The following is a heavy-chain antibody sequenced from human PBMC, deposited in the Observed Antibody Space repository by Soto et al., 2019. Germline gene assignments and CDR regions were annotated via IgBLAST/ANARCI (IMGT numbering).Heavy chain of an antibody. CDR3: AREGYCSSTSCP. Sequence: SVKVSCKASEAPFSTYTISWVRQAPGQGLEWMGRIIPILGIANYAQKFQGRVTITADKSTSTAYMELSSLRSEDTAVYYCAREGYCSSTSCPWGQGTLVTVSS. CDR2: IIPILGIA. D-gene: IGHD2-2*01. V-gene: IGHV1-69*04. J-gene: IGHJ5*02. CDR1: EAPFSTYT.